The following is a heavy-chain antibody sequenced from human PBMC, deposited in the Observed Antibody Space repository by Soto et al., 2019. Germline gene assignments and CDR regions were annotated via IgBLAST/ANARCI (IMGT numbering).Heavy chain of an antibody. CDR2: ISPRIGDH. Sequence: QLVQSGAEVTKPGASVKVSCKTSGYNFSAHYIHWVRQPPGQGLEWMGWISPRIGDHHSADKLQDRVTLTTDTATAAAFMEWGGLRVNDSAVYYCAKGGGCGHGQWGEGTAIIVSS. CDR1: GYNFSAHY. D-gene: IGHD2-15*01. J-gene: IGHJ4*02. CDR3: AKGGGCGHGQ. V-gene: IGHV1-2*02.